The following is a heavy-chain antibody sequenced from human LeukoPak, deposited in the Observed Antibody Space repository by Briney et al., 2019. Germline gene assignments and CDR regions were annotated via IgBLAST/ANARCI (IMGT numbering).Heavy chain of an antibody. CDR1: GFIFSDYY. CDR3: ARNSYHSEIAAAGKRGNYYYGMDV. CDR2: ISSSGSTI. J-gene: IGHJ6*02. Sequence: PGGSLRLSCAASGFIFSDYYMTWIRQAPGKGLEWVSYISSSGSTIYYADSVKGRFTISRDNAKNSLYLQMNSLRAEDMAVYYCARNSYHSEIAAAGKRGNYYYGMDVWGQGTTVTVSS. V-gene: IGHV3-11*01. D-gene: IGHD6-13*01.